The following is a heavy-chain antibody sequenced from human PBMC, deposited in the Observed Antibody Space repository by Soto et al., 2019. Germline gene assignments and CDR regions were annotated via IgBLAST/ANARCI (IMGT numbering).Heavy chain of an antibody. CDR2: INGGGVST. V-gene: IGHV3-23*01. CDR3: AKSPRYCTNGLCYPVYYFDY. D-gene: IGHD2-8*01. J-gene: IGHJ4*02. CDR1: GFTFSSDA. Sequence: EVQLLESGGGLVQPGRSLRLSCAASGFTFSSDAMSWVRQAPGKGLEWVSGINGGGVSTYYAESVKGRFTISRDNSKNTVYLQMNSLRAEDTAVYYCAKSPRYCTNGLCYPVYYFDYWGQGSLVTVSS.